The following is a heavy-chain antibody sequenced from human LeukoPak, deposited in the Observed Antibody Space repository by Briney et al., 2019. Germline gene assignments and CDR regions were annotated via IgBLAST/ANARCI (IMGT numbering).Heavy chain of an antibody. V-gene: IGHV4-39*01. CDR2: IFYSGST. CDR3: ARRGITYSTSFFDS. J-gene: IGHJ4*02. CDR1: GGSISGGKDF. Sequence: SETLSLTCTVSGGSISGGKDFWGWIRQSPGKGLEWIGHIFYSGSTYYNPSLKSRVTISVDTSTNEFSLKVRSVTAADTAVYYCARRGITYSTSFFDSWGQGILVTVSS. D-gene: IGHD6-13*01.